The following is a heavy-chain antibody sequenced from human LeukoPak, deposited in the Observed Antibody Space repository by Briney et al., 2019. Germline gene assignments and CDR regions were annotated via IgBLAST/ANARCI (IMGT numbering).Heavy chain of an antibody. Sequence: SQTLSLTCAISGDSVSTSSVAWNWIRQSPSRGLEWLGRTYYRSKWYYDYAVSVKTRITLIPDTSKNQFSLQMNSATPEDTAVFFCAREQLTGSYFDYWGQGILVTVSS. J-gene: IGHJ4*02. CDR2: TYYRSKWYY. CDR1: GDSVSTSSVA. CDR3: AREQLTGSYFDY. D-gene: IGHD7-27*01. V-gene: IGHV6-1*01.